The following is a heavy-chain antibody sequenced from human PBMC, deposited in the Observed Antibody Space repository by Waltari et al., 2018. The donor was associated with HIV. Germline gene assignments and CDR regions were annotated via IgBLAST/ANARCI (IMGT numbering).Heavy chain of an antibody. CDR1: GGSFSGYY. CDR3: ARAGSYDFWRAYRDYGMDV. CDR2: INNTGST. D-gene: IGHD3-3*01. Sequence: QVQLQQWGAGLLKPSETLSLTCAVYGGSFSGYYWSWIRQPPGKGLAWIGEINNTGSTNYNPSLKSRVTISVDTSKNQFSLKLSSVTAADTAVYYCARAGSYDFWRAYRDYGMDVWGQETTVTVSS. J-gene: IGHJ6*02. V-gene: IGHV4-34*01.